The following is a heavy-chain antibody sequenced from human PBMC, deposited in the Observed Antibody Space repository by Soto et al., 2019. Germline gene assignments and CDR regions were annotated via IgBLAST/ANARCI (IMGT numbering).Heavy chain of an antibody. CDR3: ARRLSTMLNWFDP. J-gene: IGHJ5*02. D-gene: IGHD3-10*02. Sequence: SVKVSCKASGGTFSSYAISWVRQAPGQGLEWMGGIIPIFGTANYAQKFQGRVTITADESTSTAYMELSSLRSEDTAVYYCARRLSTMLNWFDPWGQGTLVTVSS. CDR1: GGTFSSYA. V-gene: IGHV1-69*13. CDR2: IIPIFGTA.